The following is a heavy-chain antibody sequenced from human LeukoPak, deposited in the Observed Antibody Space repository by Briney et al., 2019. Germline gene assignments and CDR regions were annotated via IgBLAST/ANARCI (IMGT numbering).Heavy chain of an antibody. CDR1: GFTFSSYS. Sequence: GGSLRLSCAASGFTFSSYSMNWVRQAPGKGLEWVANIRQDGLETYYVDSVRGRFTISRDNAKNSLYLQMNSLRAEDTAVYYCAKYLGYSFDYWGQGTLVTVSS. CDR2: IRQDGLET. CDR3: AKYLGYSFDY. V-gene: IGHV3-7*05. J-gene: IGHJ4*02. D-gene: IGHD1-1*01.